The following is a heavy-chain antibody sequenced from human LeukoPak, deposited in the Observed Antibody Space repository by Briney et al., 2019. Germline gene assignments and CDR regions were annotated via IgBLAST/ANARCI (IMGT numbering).Heavy chain of an antibody. V-gene: IGHV4-59*02. CDR1: GGSATKYY. Sequence: SETLSLTCTVSGGSATKYYWHWIRQAPGKGLEWIGFIFHTGIANYNPSLKSRVTISVDTSKNQFSLKLTSVTAADTAVYFCARDLFPINWFESWGQGTLVTVSS. CDR3: ARDLFPINWFES. D-gene: IGHD2-2*02. CDR2: IFHTGIA. J-gene: IGHJ5*01.